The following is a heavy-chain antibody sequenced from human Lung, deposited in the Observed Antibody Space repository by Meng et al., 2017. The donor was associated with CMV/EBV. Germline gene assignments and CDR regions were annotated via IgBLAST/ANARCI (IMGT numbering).Heavy chain of an antibody. CDR3: ARVWANGEGWFDP. Sequence: QLSLTGSVPGLGTPSETLSLTCTVSGGSIRSSSHYWGWIRQPPGKGLEWIGNIYYSGLTSYNPSLKSRVTISVDTSKNQFSLKLSSVTAADTAVFYCARVWANGEGWFDPWGQGTLVTVSS. V-gene: IGHV4-39*07. CDR2: IYYSGLT. J-gene: IGHJ5*02. CDR1: GGSIRSSSHY. D-gene: IGHD2-8*01.